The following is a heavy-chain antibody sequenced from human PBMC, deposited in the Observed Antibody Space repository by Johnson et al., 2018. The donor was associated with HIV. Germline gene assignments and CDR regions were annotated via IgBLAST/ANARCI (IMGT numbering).Heavy chain of an antibody. CDR2: IRFDGSNK. V-gene: IGHV3-30*02. CDR1: GFPFSNYG. D-gene: IGHD6-19*01. J-gene: IGHJ3*02. CDR3: AKDREWLVPTPLDAFDI. Sequence: QVLLVESGGGVVQPGGSLRLSCAASGFPFSNYGMHWVRQAPGKGLEWVAFIRFDGSNKYYADSVKGRFTISRDNSKNTLYLQMNSLRAEDTAVYYCAKDREWLVPTPLDAFDIWGEGTMVIVSS.